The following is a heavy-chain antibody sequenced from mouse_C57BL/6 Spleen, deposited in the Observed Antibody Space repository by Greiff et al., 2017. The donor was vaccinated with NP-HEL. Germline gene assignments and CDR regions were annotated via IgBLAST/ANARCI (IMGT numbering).Heavy chain of an antibody. CDR1: GYAFSSSW. Sequence: VKLQQSGPELVKPGASVKISCKASGYAFSSSWMNWVKQRPGKGLEWIGRIYPGDGDTNYNGKFKGKATLTADKSSSTAYMQLSSLTSEDSAVYFCAPAYYSNPFAYWGQGTLVTVSA. CDR3: APAYYSNPFAY. V-gene: IGHV1-82*01. J-gene: IGHJ3*01. CDR2: IYPGDGDT. D-gene: IGHD2-5*01.